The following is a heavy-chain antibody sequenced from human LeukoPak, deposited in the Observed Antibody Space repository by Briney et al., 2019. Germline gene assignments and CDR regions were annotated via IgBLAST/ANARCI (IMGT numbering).Heavy chain of an antibody. J-gene: IGHJ6*03. CDR1: GGSFSGSY. CDR2: INHSGST. V-gene: IGHV4-34*01. CDR3: ARERFLGSSSWRPYYYYMDV. D-gene: IGHD6-13*01. Sequence: SETLSLTCAVYGGSFSGSYWSWIRQPPGKGLEWIGEINHSGSTNYNPSLKSRVTISVDTSKNQFSLKLSSVTAADTAVYYCARERFLGSSSWRPYYYYMDVWGKGTTVTVSS.